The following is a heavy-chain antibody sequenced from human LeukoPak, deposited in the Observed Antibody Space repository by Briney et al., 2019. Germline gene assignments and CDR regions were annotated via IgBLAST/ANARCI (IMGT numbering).Heavy chain of an antibody. CDR2: IIPILGIA. CDR1: GGTFSSYA. Sequence: SVKVSCKASGGTFSSYAISWVRQAPGQGLEWMGRIIPILGIANYAQKFQGRVTITADKSTSTAYMELSSLRSEDTAVHYCARSGSSSFDYWGQGTLVTVSS. CDR3: ARSGSSSFDY. D-gene: IGHD6-13*01. V-gene: IGHV1-69*04. J-gene: IGHJ4*02.